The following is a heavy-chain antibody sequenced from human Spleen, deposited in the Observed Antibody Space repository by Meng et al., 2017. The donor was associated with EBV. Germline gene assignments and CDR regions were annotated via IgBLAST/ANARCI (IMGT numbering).Heavy chain of an antibody. D-gene: IGHD6-25*01. CDR3: SRDLVGSDDD. CDR1: GFSFSRYW. J-gene: IGHJ4*02. V-gene: IGHV3-74*01. Sequence: EGQLVESGGALVQPGGSLRLSGAASGFSFSRYWMHWVRQGPGKGLVWVSRTNEDGGITNYADSVKGRFTISRDNTKNTLYLQMNSLRAEDTAVYFCSRDLVGSDDDWGQGTLVTVSS. CDR2: TNEDGGIT.